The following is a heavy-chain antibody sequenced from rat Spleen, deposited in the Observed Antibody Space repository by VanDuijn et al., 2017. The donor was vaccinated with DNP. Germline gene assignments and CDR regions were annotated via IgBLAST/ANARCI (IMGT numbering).Heavy chain of an antibody. CDR1: GSSITSIYR. Sequence: EVQLQESGPGLVKPSQSLSLTCSVTGSSITSIYRWNWIRKFPGNKLEWMGYLNSVGSTNYNPSLKSRTSITRDTSKNQFFLQVNSVTTEDTATYYCASRYYDGYYHYFNYWGQGVMVTVSS. D-gene: IGHD1-12*03. CDR3: ASRYYDGYYHYFNY. CDR2: LNSVGST. J-gene: IGHJ2*01. V-gene: IGHV3-3*01.